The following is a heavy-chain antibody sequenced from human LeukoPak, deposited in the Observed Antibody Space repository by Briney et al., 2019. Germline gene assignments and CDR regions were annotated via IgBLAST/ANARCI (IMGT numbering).Heavy chain of an antibody. Sequence: GGSLRLSCVASGFIFTNYGMQWVRQAPGKGLEWVAFIRHDGRGQFFADSVKGRFTISRDNSKNTLYLQMNSLRAEDTAVYYCARATSNPSWGDIVVVPAAIGWFDPWGQGTLVTVSS. J-gene: IGHJ5*02. D-gene: IGHD2-2*02. CDR3: ARATSNPSWGDIVVVPAAIGWFDP. V-gene: IGHV3-30*02. CDR1: GFIFTNYG. CDR2: IRHDGRGQ.